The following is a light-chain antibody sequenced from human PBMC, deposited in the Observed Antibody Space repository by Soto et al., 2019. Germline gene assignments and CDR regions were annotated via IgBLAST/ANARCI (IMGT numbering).Light chain of an antibody. CDR2: RNN. CDR1: SSKIGAGYD. V-gene: IGLV1-40*01. Sequence: QPVLTQPPAVAGAPGQRVTISCTASSSKIGAGYDVHWYQQLPGTAPKLLIYRNNNRPARVPDRFSGSKSGTSASLAITGLQAEDYADYYCLSYDSSLSTWVFGGGTKLTAL. CDR3: LSYDSSLSTWV. J-gene: IGLJ3*02.